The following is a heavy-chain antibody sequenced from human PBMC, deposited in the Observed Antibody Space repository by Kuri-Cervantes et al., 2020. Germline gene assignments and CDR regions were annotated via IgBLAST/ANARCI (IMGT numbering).Heavy chain of an antibody. CDR2: IIPIFGTA. D-gene: IGHD1-7*01. CDR3: ASPRTGTTTFGAFDI. Sequence: SSVNVSCKSSVGTFNNYVISWVRQAPGQGLEWMGGIIPIFGTANYAQKFQGRVTVTADKSTSTAYMDMSSLRSEDTAVYYCASPRTGTTTFGAFDIWGQGTMVTVSS. CDR1: VGTFNNYV. V-gene: IGHV1-69*06. J-gene: IGHJ3*02.